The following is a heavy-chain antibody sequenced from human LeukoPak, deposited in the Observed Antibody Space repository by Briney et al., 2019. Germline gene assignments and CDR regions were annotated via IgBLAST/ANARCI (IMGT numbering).Heavy chain of an antibody. J-gene: IGHJ4*02. CDR1: GGSISNTSSY. CDR2: IYYSGST. Sequence: SETLSLTCAVSGGSISNTSSYWGWIRQPPGKGLEWVGSIYYSGSTYYNPSLKSRVTISVDTSKNQFSLKLSSVTAADTAVYYCARGSGYYTAFDYWGQGTLVTVSS. D-gene: IGHD3-3*01. CDR3: ARGSGYYTAFDY. V-gene: IGHV4-39*07.